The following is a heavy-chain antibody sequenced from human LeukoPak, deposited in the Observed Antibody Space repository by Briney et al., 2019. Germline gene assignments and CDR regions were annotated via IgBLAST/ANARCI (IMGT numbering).Heavy chain of an antibody. CDR3: ARDDVRRSTFDY. J-gene: IGHJ4*02. Sequence: PSETLSLTCTVSGGSISTYYWNWIRQPPGKGLEWIRYIYYSGTTNYNPSLKSRVSMSVDTSKNQFSLKLSSVTAADTAVYYCARDDVRRSTFDYLGQGTLVTVSS. CDR2: IYYSGTT. CDR1: GGSISTYY. V-gene: IGHV4-59*01. D-gene: IGHD1-26*01.